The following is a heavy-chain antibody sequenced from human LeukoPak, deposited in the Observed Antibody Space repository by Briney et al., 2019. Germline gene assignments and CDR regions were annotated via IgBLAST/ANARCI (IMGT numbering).Heavy chain of an antibody. V-gene: IGHV4-34*01. D-gene: IGHD5-18*01. CDR1: GGSFSGYY. J-gene: IGHJ4*02. Sequence: SETLSLTCAVYGGSFSGYYWSWIRQPPGKGLEWIGEINHSGSTNYNPSLKSRVTISVDTSKNQFSLKLSSVTAADTAVYYCARGRTRRQLWFDYWGQGTLVTASS. CDR2: INHSGST. CDR3: ARGRTRRQLWFDY.